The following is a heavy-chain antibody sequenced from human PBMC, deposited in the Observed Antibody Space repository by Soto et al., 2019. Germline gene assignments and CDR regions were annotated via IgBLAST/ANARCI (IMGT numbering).Heavy chain of an antibody. Sequence: QLQLQESGPGLVKPSETLSLTCTVSGGSISSSSYYWGWIRQPPGKGLEWIGSIYYSGSTYYNPSLKSRVTISVDTSKNQFSLKLSSVTAADTAVYYCARQVTKQGFIVGATTEVFDYWGQGTLVTVSS. V-gene: IGHV4-39*01. CDR2: IYYSGST. J-gene: IGHJ4*02. D-gene: IGHD1-26*01. CDR1: GGSISSSSYY. CDR3: ARQVTKQGFIVGATTEVFDY.